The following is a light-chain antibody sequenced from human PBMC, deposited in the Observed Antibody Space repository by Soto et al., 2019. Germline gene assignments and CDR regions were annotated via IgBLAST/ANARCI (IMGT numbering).Light chain of an antibody. Sequence: DIQMTQSPSPLSASVGDRLTITCRASQNISYYLNCFQQKPGKAPKLLIYGASNSHIVVPSRFSGSGSGTDFALTISSLQPEDFATYHCQQSYTTPWTFGQGTKVDVK. CDR2: GAS. V-gene: IGKV1-39*01. CDR3: QQSYTTPWT. CDR1: QNISYY. J-gene: IGKJ1*01.